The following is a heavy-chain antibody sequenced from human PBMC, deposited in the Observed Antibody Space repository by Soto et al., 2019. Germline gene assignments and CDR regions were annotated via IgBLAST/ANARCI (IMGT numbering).Heavy chain of an antibody. V-gene: IGHV3-48*02. J-gene: IGHJ6*02. D-gene: IGHD3-3*01. Sequence: EVQLVESGGGLVQPGGSLRLSCAASGFTFSSYSMNWVRQAPGKGLEWVSYFSSSSSTIYYADSVKGRFTISRDNAKNSLYLQMNSLRDEDTAVYYCARDIQEWLYHYYYYYGMDVWGQGTTVTVSS. CDR3: ARDIQEWLYHYYYYYGMDV. CDR1: GFTFSSYS. CDR2: FSSSSSTI.